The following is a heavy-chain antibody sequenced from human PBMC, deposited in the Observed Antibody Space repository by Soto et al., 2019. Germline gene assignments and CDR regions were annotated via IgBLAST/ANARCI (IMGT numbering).Heavy chain of an antibody. V-gene: IGHV4-30-4*01. CDR2: IYYSGST. D-gene: IGHD4-17*01. CDR3: ARTGPHGDSTEDP. Sequence: QVQLQESGPGLVKPSQTLSLTCTVSGGSISSGDYYWSWIRQPPGKGLEWIGYIYYSGSTYYNPSLKSRVTLSVATSKNQFSLKLSSVTAADTAGYYCARTGPHGDSTEDPWGQGTLVTVSS. CDR1: GGSISSGDYY. J-gene: IGHJ5*02.